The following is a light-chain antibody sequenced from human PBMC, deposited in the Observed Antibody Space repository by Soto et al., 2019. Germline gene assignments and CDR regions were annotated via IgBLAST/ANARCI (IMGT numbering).Light chain of an antibody. Sequence: EIVLTQSPGTLSLSPGERGTISCRASQSVSSSYLAWFQQKPGQAPRLLIYGASSRATGIPDRFSGSGSGTDFTLTISSLEPEDFAVYYCQQYSNLPITFGHGTRLEIK. V-gene: IGKV3-20*01. CDR2: GAS. J-gene: IGKJ5*01. CDR1: QSVSSSY. CDR3: QQYSNLPIT.